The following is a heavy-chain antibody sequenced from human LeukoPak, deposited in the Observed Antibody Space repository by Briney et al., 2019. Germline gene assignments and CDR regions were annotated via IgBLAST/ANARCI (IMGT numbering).Heavy chain of an antibody. CDR1: GFTFSSYS. Sequence: GGSLRLSCAASGFTFSSYSMNWVRQAPGKGLEWVSSISSSSSYIYHAGSVKGRFTISRDNAKNSLYLQMNSLRAEDTAVYYCAREYCSGGSCYNDAFDIWGQGTMVTVSS. V-gene: IGHV3-21*01. J-gene: IGHJ3*02. D-gene: IGHD2-15*01. CDR2: ISSSSSYI. CDR3: AREYCSGGSCYNDAFDI.